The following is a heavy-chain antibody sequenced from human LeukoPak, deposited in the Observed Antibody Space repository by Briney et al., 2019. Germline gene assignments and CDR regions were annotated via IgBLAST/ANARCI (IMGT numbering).Heavy chain of an antibody. Sequence: ASVKVSCKASGYTFTNYGISWVRQAPGQGLEWMGWISTYNGNTNYAQMLQDRATMTTDTSTSTAYMEVRSLRSDDTAVYYCAREVRGYSYGRLYYFDYWGQGTLVTVSS. CDR2: ISTYNGNT. J-gene: IGHJ4*02. CDR3: AREVRGYSYGRLYYFDY. D-gene: IGHD5-18*01. V-gene: IGHV1-18*01. CDR1: GYTFTNYG.